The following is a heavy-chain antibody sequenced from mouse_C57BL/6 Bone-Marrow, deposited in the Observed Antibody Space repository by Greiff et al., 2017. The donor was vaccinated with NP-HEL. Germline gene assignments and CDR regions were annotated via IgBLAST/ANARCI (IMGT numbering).Heavy chain of an antibody. Sequence: VQLQQSGAELVKPGASVKLSCTASGFNIKDYYMHWVKQRTEQGLEWIGRIDPEDGETKYAPKFQGKATITADTSSNTAYLQLSSLTSEDTSVYYCAVLLWLPYYAMDYWGQGTSVTVSS. V-gene: IGHV14-2*01. CDR1: GFNIKDYY. CDR2: IDPEDGET. CDR3: AVLLWLPYYAMDY. J-gene: IGHJ4*01. D-gene: IGHD2-2*01.